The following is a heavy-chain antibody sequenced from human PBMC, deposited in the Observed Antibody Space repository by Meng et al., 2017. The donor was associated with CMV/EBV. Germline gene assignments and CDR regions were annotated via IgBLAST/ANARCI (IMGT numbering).Heavy chain of an antibody. CDR2: ISYDGSNK. V-gene: IGHV3-30-3*01. D-gene: IGHD2-2*01. CDR1: GFTFSSYA. J-gene: IGHJ6*02. Sequence: GESLKISCAASGFTFSSYAMHWVRQAPGKGLEWVAVISYDGSNKYYADSVKGRFTISRDNSKNTLYLQMNSLRAEDTAVYYCARDLIVVVPAAEAWYYYGMDVWGQGTTVTVSS. CDR3: ARDLIVVVPAAEAWYYYGMDV.